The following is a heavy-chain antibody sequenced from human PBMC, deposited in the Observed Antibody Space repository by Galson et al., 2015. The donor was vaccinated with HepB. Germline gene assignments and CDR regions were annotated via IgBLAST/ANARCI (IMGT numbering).Heavy chain of an antibody. Sequence: CTVSGGSISSSSYYWGWIRQPPGKGLEGIGSIYYSGSTYYNPSLKSRVTISVDTSKNQFSLKLSSVTAADTAVYYCAREPGYCSGGSCLGVNWFDPWGHGTLVTVSS. J-gene: IGHJ5*02. CDR1: GGSISSSSYY. V-gene: IGHV4-39*02. D-gene: IGHD2-15*01. CDR3: AREPGYCSGGSCLGVNWFDP. CDR2: IYYSGST.